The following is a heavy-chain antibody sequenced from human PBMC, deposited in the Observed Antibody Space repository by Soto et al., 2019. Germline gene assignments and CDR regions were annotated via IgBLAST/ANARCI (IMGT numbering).Heavy chain of an antibody. CDR1: GGSISSYS. V-gene: IGHV4-59*01. D-gene: IGHD1-26*01. J-gene: IGHJ5*02. CDR2: ISYSGNT. CDR3: ARDKRGWGSGP. Sequence: SETLSLTYTVSGGSISSYSWTWIRQPPGKGLEWIGYISYSGNTNYNPSLKSRVTVSVGTSKNQFSLKLTSVTAADTAVYYCARDKRGWGSGPWGQGTLVTVSS.